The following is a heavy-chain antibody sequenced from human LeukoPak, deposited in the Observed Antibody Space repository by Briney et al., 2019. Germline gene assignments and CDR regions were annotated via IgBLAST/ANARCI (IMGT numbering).Heavy chain of an antibody. J-gene: IGHJ4*02. CDR2: ISDSGGNT. Sequence: GGSLRLSCAASGFTFSSYAMSWVRQAPGKGLEWVSAISDSGGNTYYGDSMKGRFTISRDNSKNTLYLQMNSLRADDTAIYYCANARGGWGQGTLVTVSS. CDR3: ANARGG. D-gene: IGHD3-10*01. V-gene: IGHV3-23*01. CDR1: GFTFSSYA.